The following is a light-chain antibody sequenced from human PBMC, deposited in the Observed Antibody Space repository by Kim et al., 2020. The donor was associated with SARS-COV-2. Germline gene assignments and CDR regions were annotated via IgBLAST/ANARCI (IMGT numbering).Light chain of an antibody. J-gene: IGLJ3*02. CDR3: SSQTITSTWV. V-gene: IGLV2-18*02. CDR2: EVS. Sequence: QSALTQPPSVSGSPAQSVTISCTGTSSDVGSYNRVSWYQQPPGTAPKLIIYEVSNRPSGVPDRFSGSKSGNTASLTISGLQAEDEADYYCSSQTITSTWVFGEGTQLTVL. CDR1: SSDVGSYNR.